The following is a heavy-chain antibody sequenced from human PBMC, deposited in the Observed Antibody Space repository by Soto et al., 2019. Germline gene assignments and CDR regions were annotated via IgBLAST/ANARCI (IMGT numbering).Heavy chain of an antibody. D-gene: IGHD6-19*01. V-gene: IGHV3-30*03. J-gene: IGHJ4*02. Sequence: VQLVESGGGVFQPGRSLRLSCAASGFTFSDYAMHWDRQAPGTGLEWVAVVSHDGRNTHYADSVKGRFTISRDSTKNTVSLEMTSLRAEDTAVYYCATGGRQWLVTSDFNYWGQGALVTVSS. CDR2: VSHDGRNT. CDR3: ATGGRQWLVTSDFNY. CDR1: GFTFSDYA.